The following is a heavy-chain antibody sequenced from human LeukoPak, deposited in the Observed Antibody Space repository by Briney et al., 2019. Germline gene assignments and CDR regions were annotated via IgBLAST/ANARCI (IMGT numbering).Heavy chain of an antibody. D-gene: IGHD3-10*01. CDR3: ARYRGHYYGSVPYYFDY. CDR2: IYTSRST. J-gene: IGHJ4*02. CDR1: GGSISSGSYY. Sequence: SETLSLTCTVSGGSISSGSYYWSWIRQPTGKGLEWIGRIYTSRSTNYNPSLKSRVTISVDTPKNQFSLKLSSVTAADTAVYYCARYRGHYYGSVPYYFDYWGQGTLVTVSS. V-gene: IGHV4-61*02.